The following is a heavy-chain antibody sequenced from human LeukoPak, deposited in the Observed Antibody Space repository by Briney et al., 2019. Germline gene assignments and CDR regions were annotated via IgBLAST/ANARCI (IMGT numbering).Heavy chain of an antibody. V-gene: IGHV1-2*02. CDR2: INPNSGGT. CDR1: GYTFTGYY. D-gene: IGHD6-19*01. J-gene: IGHJ4*02. CDR3: AGDEQWLAGIDY. Sequence: ASVKVSCKASGYTFTGYYMHWVRQAPGQGLEWMGWINPNSGGTNYAQKFQGRVTMTRDTSISTAYMELSRLRSDDTAVYYCAGDEQWLAGIDYWGQGTLVTVSS.